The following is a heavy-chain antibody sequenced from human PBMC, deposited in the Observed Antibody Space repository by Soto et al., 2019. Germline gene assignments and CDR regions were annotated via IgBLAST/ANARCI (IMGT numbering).Heavy chain of an antibody. CDR2: ISYDGSNK. CDR1: GFAFRSFA. J-gene: IGHJ4*02. Sequence: GGSLRLSCAASGFAFRSFAMHWVRQAPGKGLEWVAVISYDGSNKYYADSVKGRFTISRDNSKNTLYLQMNSLRAEDTAVYYCARDNSVYYYDNSGYSAFVYWGQGTLVTVSS. D-gene: IGHD3-22*01. V-gene: IGHV3-30-3*01. CDR3: ARDNSVYYYDNSGYSAFVY.